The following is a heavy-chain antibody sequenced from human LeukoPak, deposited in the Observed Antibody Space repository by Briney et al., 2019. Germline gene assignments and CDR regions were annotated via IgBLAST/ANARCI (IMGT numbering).Heavy chain of an antibody. CDR2: INHSGST. J-gene: IGHJ5*02. V-gene: IGHV4-34*01. D-gene: IGHD6-13*01. Sequence: SETLSLTCAVYGGSFSGYYWSWIRQPPGKGLEWIGEINHSGSTNYNPSLESRVTISVDTSKNQFSLRLSSVTAADTAVYYCVRGQQPPGFDPWGQGTLVTVSS. CDR3: VRGQQPPGFDP. CDR1: GGSFSGYY.